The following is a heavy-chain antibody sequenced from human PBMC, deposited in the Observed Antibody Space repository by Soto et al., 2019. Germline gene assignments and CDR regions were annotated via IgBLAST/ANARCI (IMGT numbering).Heavy chain of an antibody. J-gene: IGHJ6*03. V-gene: IGHV4-34*01. CDR1: CGSFSGYY. D-gene: IGHD1-26*01. Sequence: SETLSLTCAVYCGSFSGYYWSWIRQPPGKGLEWIGEINHSGSTNYNPSLKSRVTISVDTSKNQFSLKLSSVTAADTAVYYCARDGGKSYYYYYYYMDVWGKGTTVTVSS. CDR3: ARDGGKSYYYYYYYMDV. CDR2: INHSGST.